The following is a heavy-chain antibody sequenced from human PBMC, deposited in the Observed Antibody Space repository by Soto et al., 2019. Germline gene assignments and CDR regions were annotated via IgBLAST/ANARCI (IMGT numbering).Heavy chain of an antibody. Sequence: ASVKVSCKASGYTLTSYGISWVRQAPGQGLEGMGWIIAYNGNTNYAQKVQGRVTMTTDTSTSTAYMELRSLRSDDTAVYYCASGAFYDILSFDPWGQGTLVTVSS. CDR1: GYTLTSYG. CDR2: IIAYNGNT. J-gene: IGHJ5*02. V-gene: IGHV1-18*01. D-gene: IGHD3-9*01. CDR3: ASGAFYDILSFDP.